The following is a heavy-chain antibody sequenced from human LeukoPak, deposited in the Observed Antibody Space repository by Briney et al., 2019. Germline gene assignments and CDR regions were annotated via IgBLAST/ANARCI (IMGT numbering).Heavy chain of an antibody. V-gene: IGHV3-21*01. CDR3: ARDYAGFCSGATCHFDS. Sequence: PGGSLRLSCVASGFTFSTHSMNWVRQAPGKGLEWVSSISSSSAYIYYADSVKGRFTISRDNAKNSVFLQMSSLRGDDTAVYYCARDYAGFCSGATCHFDSWGQGTLVTASS. J-gene: IGHJ4*02. CDR2: ISSSSAYI. D-gene: IGHD2-2*03. CDR1: GFTFSTHS.